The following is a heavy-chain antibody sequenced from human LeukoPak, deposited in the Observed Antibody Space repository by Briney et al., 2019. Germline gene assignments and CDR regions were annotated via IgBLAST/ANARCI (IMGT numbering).Heavy chain of an antibody. CDR2: IIPIFGTA. CDR3: AASTYYYDSSGYYYVDY. J-gene: IGHJ4*02. Sequence: SVKVSCKASGGTFSSYAISWVRQAPGQGLEWMGGIIPIFGTANYAQKFQGRVTITTDESTSTAYMELSSLRSEDTAVYYCAASTYYYDSSGYYYVDYWGQGTLVTVSS. CDR1: GGTFSSYA. V-gene: IGHV1-69*05. D-gene: IGHD3-22*01.